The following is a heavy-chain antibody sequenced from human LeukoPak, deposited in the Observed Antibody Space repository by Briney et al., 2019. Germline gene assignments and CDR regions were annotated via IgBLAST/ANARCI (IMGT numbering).Heavy chain of an antibody. V-gene: IGHV3-74*01. CDR1: GFSFRSHW. Sequence: QPGGSLRLSCAASGFSFRSHWMHWVRQAPGKGLVWVSRINKDGSSTSYADSVKGRFTISRDNAKNSLYLQMNSLRAEDTAVYYCAREGREGYNYPALDFWGQGILVTVSS. D-gene: IGHD5-24*01. CDR2: INKDGSST. J-gene: IGHJ4*02. CDR3: AREGREGYNYPALDF.